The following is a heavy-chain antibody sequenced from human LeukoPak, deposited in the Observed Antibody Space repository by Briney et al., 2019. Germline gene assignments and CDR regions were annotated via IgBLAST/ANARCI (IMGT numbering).Heavy chain of an antibody. D-gene: IGHD3-10*01. J-gene: IGHJ4*02. CDR3: ARGEYYGSGSFYYVW. V-gene: IGHV3-7*01. CDR1: GFTFSSYW. Sequence: GGSLRLSFAASGFTFSSYWMSWVRQAPGKGLEWVANIKQDGSEKYYVDSVKGRFTISRDNAKDSLSLQMNSLRAEDTAVYYCARGEYYGSGSFYYVWWGQGTLVTVSS. CDR2: IKQDGSEK.